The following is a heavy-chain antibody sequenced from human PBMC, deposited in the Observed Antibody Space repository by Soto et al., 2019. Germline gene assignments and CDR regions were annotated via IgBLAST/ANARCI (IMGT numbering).Heavy chain of an antibody. D-gene: IGHD1-26*01. CDR2: IYYSGST. CDR1: GGSISYYY. J-gene: IGHJ2*01. CDR3: ARVRERWFTYWYFDL. V-gene: IGHV4-59*01. Sequence: LSLTCTVSGGSISYYYWSWIRQPPGKGLEYIGYIYYSGSTNYNPSLKSRVTMSVDTSKNQFSLRLSSVTAADTAVYYCARVRERWFTYWYFDLWGRGTLVTVSS.